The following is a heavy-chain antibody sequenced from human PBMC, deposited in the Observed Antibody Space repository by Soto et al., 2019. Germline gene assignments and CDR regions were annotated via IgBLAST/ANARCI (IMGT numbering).Heavy chain of an antibody. V-gene: IGHV1-18*04. CDR2: ISAYNGNT. CDR1: GYTFTSYG. D-gene: IGHD5-18*01. J-gene: IGHJ6*02. Sequence: ASVKVSCKASGYTFTSYGISWVRQAPGQGLEWMGWISAYNGNTNYAQKLQGRVTMTTDTSTSTAYMELRSLRSDDTAVYYCARGVYSYGSDYYYGMDVWGQGTTVTVSS. CDR3: ARGVYSYGSDYYYGMDV.